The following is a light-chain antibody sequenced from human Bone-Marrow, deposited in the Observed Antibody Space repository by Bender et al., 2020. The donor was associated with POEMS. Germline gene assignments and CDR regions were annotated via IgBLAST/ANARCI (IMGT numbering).Light chain of an antibody. Sequence: QSALTQPPSVSGSPGQSVTISCTGSISDVGLYNRVSWYQKSPGTAPKLIIYEGFKRPSGISNRFSGSKSGNTASLTISGLQAEDEADYYCCSYAGGGTWVFGGGTKLTVL. V-gene: IGLV2-23*01. CDR1: ISDVGLYNR. CDR3: CSYAGGGTWV. CDR2: EGF. J-gene: IGLJ3*02.